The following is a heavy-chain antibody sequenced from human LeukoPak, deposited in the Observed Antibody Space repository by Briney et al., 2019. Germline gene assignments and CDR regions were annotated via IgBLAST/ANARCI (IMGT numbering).Heavy chain of an antibody. CDR1: GGSISSYY. CDR3: VRVSNYYDSSGQFDY. Sequence: SETLSLTCTVSGGSISSYYWSWIRQPAGKGLEWIGRIYTSGSTNYNPSLKSRVTMSVDTSKNQFSLKLSSVTAADTAVYYCVRVSNYYDSSGQFDYWGQGTLVTVSS. D-gene: IGHD3-22*01. J-gene: IGHJ4*02. CDR2: IYTSGST. V-gene: IGHV4-4*07.